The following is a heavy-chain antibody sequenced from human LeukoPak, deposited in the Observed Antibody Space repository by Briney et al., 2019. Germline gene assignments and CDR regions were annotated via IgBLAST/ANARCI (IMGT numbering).Heavy chain of an antibody. CDR1: GGTFSSYA. CDR2: IIPIFGTA. CDR3: ARGPPSGSYLIDY. J-gene: IGHJ4*02. V-gene: IGHV1-69*13. Sequence: ASVKVSCKASGGTFSSYAISWVRQAPGQGLEWMGGIIPIFGTADYAQKFQGRVTITADESTSTAYMELSSLRSEDTAVYYCARGPPSGSYLIDYWGQGTLVTVSS. D-gene: IGHD1-26*01.